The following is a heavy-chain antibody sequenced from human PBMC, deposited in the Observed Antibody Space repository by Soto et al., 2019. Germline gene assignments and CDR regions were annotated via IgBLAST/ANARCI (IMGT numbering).Heavy chain of an antibody. V-gene: IGHV1-69*13. D-gene: IGHD3-22*01. Sequence: ASVQVSCKASGGTFSSYATSWVRQARGQGLEWMGGIIPIFGTANYAQKFQGRVKITADGSTSTAYMEHSSLRSDDTAVNYCARSACYRRSGYCPDFFRHWGHGTMVTV. CDR1: GGTFSSYA. CDR3: ARSACYRRSGYCPDFFRH. CDR2: IIPIFGTA. J-gene: IGHJ1*01.